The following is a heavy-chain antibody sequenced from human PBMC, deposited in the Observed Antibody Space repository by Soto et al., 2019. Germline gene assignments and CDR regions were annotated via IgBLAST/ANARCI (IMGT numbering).Heavy chain of an antibody. CDR1: GYSFTNND. CDR3: ARMATFGSLNWFDP. Sequence: ASLKVSCKASGYSFTNNDVSWVRQATGQGLEWMGWMNPGSGDTGYAQKFQGRVTMTRDISTATAYMELSSLRSDDTAIYYCARMATFGSLNWFDPWGQGTLVTVSS. V-gene: IGHV1-8*01. CDR2: MNPGSGDT. J-gene: IGHJ5*02. D-gene: IGHD3-16*01.